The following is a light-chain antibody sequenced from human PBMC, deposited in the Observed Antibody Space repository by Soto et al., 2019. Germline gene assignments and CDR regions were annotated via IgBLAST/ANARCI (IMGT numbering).Light chain of an antibody. Sequence: QAVVTQEPSLTVSPGGTVTLTCGSSTGTVTSGHYPYWFQQKPGQAPRTLIYDTSTKHSWTPARFSGSLLGGKAALTLSGAQPEDEADYYCFLSYPGTGVFGGGTKLTVL. CDR3: FLSYPGTGV. CDR1: TGTVTSGHY. J-gene: IGLJ3*02. V-gene: IGLV7-46*01. CDR2: DTS.